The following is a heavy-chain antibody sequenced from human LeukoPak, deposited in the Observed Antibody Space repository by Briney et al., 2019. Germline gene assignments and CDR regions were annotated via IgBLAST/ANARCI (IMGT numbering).Heavy chain of an antibody. J-gene: IGHJ4*02. CDR3: AGTGVTFDY. CDR1: GASVSGGGNS. V-gene: IGHV4-30-2*01. CDR2: FSHTGST. D-gene: IGHD4-23*01. Sequence: SETLSLTCAVSGASVSGGGNSWSWIRQPPGKGLEWIGWFSHTGSTYYNPSLKSRVTISVDRSNNQFSLKLRSMTAADTAVYYCAGTGVTFDYWGQGTLVTVSS.